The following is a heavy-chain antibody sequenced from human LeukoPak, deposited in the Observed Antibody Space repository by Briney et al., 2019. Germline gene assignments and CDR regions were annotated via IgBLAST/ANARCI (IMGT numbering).Heavy chain of an antibody. D-gene: IGHD2-21*02. CDR3: AKAVTATTIDY. CDR1: GFTFSTSG. J-gene: IGHJ4*02. V-gene: IGHV3-30*18. CDR2: ISYDGSNK. Sequence: PGGSLRLSCAASGFTFSTSGIHWVRQAPGKGLEWVALISYDGSNKYYADSVKGRFTISRDNSKNTLYLQMNSLRAEDTAVYYCAKAVTATTIDYWGQGTLVTVSP.